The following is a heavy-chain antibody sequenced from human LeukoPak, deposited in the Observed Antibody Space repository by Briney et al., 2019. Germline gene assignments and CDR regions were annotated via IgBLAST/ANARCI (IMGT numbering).Heavy chain of an antibody. Sequence: SETLSLTCTVSGASLSSYYWSWIRQPPGKGLEWIGDIYYSGSTNYNPSLKSRVSMSVDTSKNQFSLKLSSVTAADTAVYYCARQYDFWSGLFDYWGQGILVTVSS. J-gene: IGHJ4*02. CDR2: IYYSGST. V-gene: IGHV4-59*08. CDR1: GASLSSYY. D-gene: IGHD3-3*01. CDR3: ARQYDFWSGLFDY.